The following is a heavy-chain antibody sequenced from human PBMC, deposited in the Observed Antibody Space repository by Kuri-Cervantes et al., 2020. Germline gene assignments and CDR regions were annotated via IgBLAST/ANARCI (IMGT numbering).Heavy chain of an antibody. J-gene: IGHJ4*02. CDR1: GFTFSSYW. CDR2: ISSSGSTI. D-gene: IGHD3-10*01. Sequence: GGSLRLSCAASGFTFSSYWMSWVRQAPGKGLEWVSYISSSGSTIYYADSVKGRFTISRDNAKNSLYLQMNSLRAEDTAVYYCAREGQAGYYGSGSYNPPADYWGQGTLVTVSS. V-gene: IGHV3-48*04. CDR3: AREGQAGYYGSGSYNPPADY.